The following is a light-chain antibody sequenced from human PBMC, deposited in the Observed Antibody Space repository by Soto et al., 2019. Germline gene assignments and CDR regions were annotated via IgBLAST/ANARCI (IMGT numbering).Light chain of an antibody. CDR3: QQYGSSPIT. V-gene: IGKV3-20*01. Sequence: EIVMTQSPATLSVSPGERATLSCRASQSVSSNLAWYQQKPGQAPRLLIYDASSRATDIPDRFSGSGSGADFTLTISRLEPEDFGVYYCQQYGSSPITFGQGTRLEIK. CDR1: QSVSSN. J-gene: IGKJ5*01. CDR2: DAS.